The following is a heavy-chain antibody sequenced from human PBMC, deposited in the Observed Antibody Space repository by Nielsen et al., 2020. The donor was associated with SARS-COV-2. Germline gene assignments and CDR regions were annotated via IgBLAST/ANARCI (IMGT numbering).Heavy chain of an antibody. J-gene: IGHJ6*02. CDR3: ARPQDAEYYDSSGGMDV. D-gene: IGHD3-22*01. Sequence: LPLTCAASGFTFSSYAMSWVRQAPGKGLEWVSAISGSGGSTYYADSVKGRFTISRDNSKNTLYLQMNSLRAEDTAVYYCARPQDAEYYDSSGGMDVWGQGTTVTVSS. CDR1: GFTFSSYA. V-gene: IGHV3-23*01. CDR2: ISGSGGST.